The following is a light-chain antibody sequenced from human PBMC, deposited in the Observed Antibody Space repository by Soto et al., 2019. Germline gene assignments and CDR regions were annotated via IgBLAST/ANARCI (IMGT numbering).Light chain of an antibody. CDR1: QTINSY. CDR3: QQTYRIPPT. J-gene: IGKJ5*01. V-gene: IGKV1-39*01. CDR2: AAS. Sequence: DIQMTQSPSSLSASIGNRITVTCWASQTINSYLNWYQQKPGKSPNLLIYAASSLQSGVPSRFSGSGSGTGFTLTISSLQPEDFAFYYCQQTYRIPPTFGQGTRLENK.